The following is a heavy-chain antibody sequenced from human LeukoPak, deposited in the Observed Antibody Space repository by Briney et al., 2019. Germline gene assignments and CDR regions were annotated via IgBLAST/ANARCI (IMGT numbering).Heavy chain of an antibody. CDR3: ARDPSGGGDDAFDI. CDR1: GGSISSYY. J-gene: IGHJ3*02. CDR2: IYYSGST. V-gene: IGHV4-59*01. Sequence: SETLSLTCTVSGGSISSYYWSWVRQPPGKGLEWIGYIYYSGSTNYNPSLKSRVTISVDTSKNQFSLKLSSVTAADTAVYYCARDPSGGGDDAFDIWGQGTMVTVSS. D-gene: IGHD2-21*02.